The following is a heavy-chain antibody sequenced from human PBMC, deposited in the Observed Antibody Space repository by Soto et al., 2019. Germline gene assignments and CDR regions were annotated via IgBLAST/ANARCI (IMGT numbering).Heavy chain of an antibody. CDR1: GFKFSDYW. CDR2: IKHDTGEA. J-gene: IGHJ4*02. V-gene: IGHV3-7*03. D-gene: IGHD3-16*02. CDR3: ARDGLLFSGPYRPSRFDY. Sequence: GGSLRLSCAASGFKFSDYWMSWVRQAPGKGLEWVGNIKHDTGEAHYADSVKGRFTITRDNIKNFLFLQMNGLRSDDTASYYCARDGLLFSGPYRPSRFDYWGLGTLVTVSS.